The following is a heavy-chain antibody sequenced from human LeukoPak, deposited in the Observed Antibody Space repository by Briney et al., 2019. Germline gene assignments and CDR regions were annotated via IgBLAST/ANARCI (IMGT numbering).Heavy chain of an antibody. Sequence: GESLKISCKGSGYSFTSYWIGWVRQMPGKGLEWMGIIYPGDSDTSYSPSFQGQVTISADKSISTAYLQWSSLKASDTAMYYYARLQYYDILTGYYNFFDYWGQGTLVTVSS. CDR3: ARLQYYDILTGYYNFFDY. J-gene: IGHJ4*02. V-gene: IGHV5-51*01. D-gene: IGHD3-9*01. CDR1: GYSFTSYW. CDR2: IYPGDSDT.